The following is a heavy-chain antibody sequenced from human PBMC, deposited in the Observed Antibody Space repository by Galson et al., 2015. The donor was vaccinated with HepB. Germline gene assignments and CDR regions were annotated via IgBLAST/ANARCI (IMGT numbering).Heavy chain of an antibody. V-gene: IGHV4-34*01. CDR3: ARVLQPYYDFWSRSGSRYFDY. D-gene: IGHD3-3*01. CDR1: GGSLTGHY. J-gene: IGHJ4*02. CDR2: INLSGGA. Sequence: ETLSLTCGVYGGSLTGHYWSWIRQFPGKGLEWIGEINLSGGANYNPSLKSRVAMFVDTSKNQFSLTLTSVTTADTAIYYCARVLQPYYDFWSRSGSRYFDYWGQGTLVTVSS.